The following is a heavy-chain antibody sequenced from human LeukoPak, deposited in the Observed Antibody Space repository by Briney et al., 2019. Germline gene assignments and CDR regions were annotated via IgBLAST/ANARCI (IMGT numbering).Heavy chain of an antibody. CDR3: AGVWRVVIAIRAFDI. V-gene: IGHV4-34*01. CDR2: INHSGST. D-gene: IGHD2-21*01. Sequence: SETLSLTCAVYGGSFSGYYWSWIRQPPGKGLEWIGEINHSGSTNYHPSLKSRVTISVDTSKNQFSLKLSSVTAADTAVYYCAGVWRVVIAIRAFDIWGQGTTVTVSS. CDR1: GGSFSGYY. J-gene: IGHJ3*02.